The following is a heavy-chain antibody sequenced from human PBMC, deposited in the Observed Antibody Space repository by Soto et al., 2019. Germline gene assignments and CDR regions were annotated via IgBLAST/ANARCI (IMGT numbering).Heavy chain of an antibody. CDR2: IIPILGIA. CDR1: GGTFSSYT. D-gene: IGHD2-15*01. Sequence: QVQLVQSGAEVKKPGSSVKVSCKASGGTFSSYTISWVRQAPGQGLEWMGRIIPILGIANYAQKFQGRVTITADKSTSTAYMELSSLRSEDTAVYYCARTEGGEAWDYWGQGTLVTVSS. J-gene: IGHJ4*02. V-gene: IGHV1-69*02. CDR3: ARTEGGEAWDY.